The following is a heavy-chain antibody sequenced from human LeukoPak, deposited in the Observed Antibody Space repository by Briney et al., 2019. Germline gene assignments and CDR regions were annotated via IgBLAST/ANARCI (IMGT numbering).Heavy chain of an antibody. CDR2: IYTSGRT. Sequence: SETLSLTCTVSGGSISSYYWSWIRQPAGKGLEWIGRIYTSGRTNYNPSLKSRATMSVDTSKNQFSLKLGSVTAADTAMYYCARVLAEDHYFGSGSYDYWGQGALVTVSS. CDR3: ARVLAEDHYFGSGSYDY. V-gene: IGHV4-4*07. CDR1: GGSISSYY. D-gene: IGHD3-10*01. J-gene: IGHJ4*02.